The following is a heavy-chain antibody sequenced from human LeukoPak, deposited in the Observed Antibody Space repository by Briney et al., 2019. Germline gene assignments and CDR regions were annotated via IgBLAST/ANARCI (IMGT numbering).Heavy chain of an antibody. V-gene: IGHV3-7*01. CDR2: IKQEGSAR. CDR1: GFSFSSYW. D-gene: IGHD6-13*01. J-gene: IGHJ4*01. Sequence: AGGSLRLSCVASGFSFSSYWMSWVRQTPGKGLEWVANIKQEGSARYYVDSVTGRFTISRDNAMNSLYLQMNMLRGEDTAVYYCARDPGIAAAGTVGYFDSWGQGILVTVSS. CDR3: ARDPGIAAAGTVGYFDS.